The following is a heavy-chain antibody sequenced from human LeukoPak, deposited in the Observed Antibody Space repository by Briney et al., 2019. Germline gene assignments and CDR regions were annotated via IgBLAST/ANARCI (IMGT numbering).Heavy chain of an antibody. J-gene: IGHJ4*02. Sequence: AASVKVSCKASGYIFTSYGFSWVRQAPGQGLEWMGWNSAYNGHTNYVQKVQDRVTLTADTSTNTAFMELRSLTSDDTAIYYCARDGTSCYESSGYDSWGQGTLVTVTS. CDR2: NSAYNGHT. V-gene: IGHV1-18*01. D-gene: IGHD3-22*01. CDR3: ARDGTSCYESSGYDS. CDR1: GYIFTSYG.